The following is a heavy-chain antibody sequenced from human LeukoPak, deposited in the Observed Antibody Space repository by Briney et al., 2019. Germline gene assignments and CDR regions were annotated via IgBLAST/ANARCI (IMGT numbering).Heavy chain of an antibody. CDR3: ARHREDTAMVGFDAFDI. D-gene: IGHD5-18*01. CDR1: GYSSTSYW. Sequence: GESLKISCKGSGYSSTSYWIGWVRQMPGKGLEWMGIIYPGDSDTRYSPSFQGQVTISADKSISTAYLQWSSLKASDTAMYHCARHREDTAMVGFDAFDIWGQGTMVTVSS. J-gene: IGHJ3*02. V-gene: IGHV5-51*01. CDR2: IYPGDSDT.